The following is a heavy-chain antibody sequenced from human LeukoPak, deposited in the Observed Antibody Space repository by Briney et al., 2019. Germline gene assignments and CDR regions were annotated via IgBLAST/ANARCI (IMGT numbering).Heavy chain of an antibody. CDR1: GGSIGTFH. V-gene: IGHV4-4*09. D-gene: IGHD1-26*01. CDR2: IFTTEVT. Sequence: SETLSLTCSVSGGSIGTFHWHWIRQPPGKGLEWIGYIFTTEVTNYSPSFKSRVTISVDTSKNQFSLRLSSVTAADTAVYYCARSDGIVGEEAWFDPWGQGTLVTVSS. CDR3: ARSDGIVGEEAWFDP. J-gene: IGHJ5*02.